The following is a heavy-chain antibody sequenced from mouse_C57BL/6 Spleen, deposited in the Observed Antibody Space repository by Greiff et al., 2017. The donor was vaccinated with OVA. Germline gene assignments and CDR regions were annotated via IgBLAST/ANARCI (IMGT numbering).Heavy chain of an antibody. D-gene: IGHD1-1*01. J-gene: IGHJ2*01. CDR3: AREAIITTVVAPDY. V-gene: IGHV1-59*01. Sequence: QVQLQQPRAELVRPGTSVKLSCKASGYTFTSYWMHWVKQRPGQGLEWIGVIDPSDSYTNFNQKFKGKATLTVDTSSSTAYMQLSSLTSEDSAVYDCAREAIITTVVAPDYWGQGTTLTVSS. CDR1: GYTFTSYW. CDR2: IDPSDSYT.